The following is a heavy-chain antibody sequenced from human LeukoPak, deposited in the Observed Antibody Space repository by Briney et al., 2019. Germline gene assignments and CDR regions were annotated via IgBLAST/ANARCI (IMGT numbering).Heavy chain of an antibody. J-gene: IGHJ4*02. CDR2: IYSGGNT. V-gene: IGHV3-53*01. CDR1: GFTVSGNS. D-gene: IGHD2-15*01. CDR3: ARRAGEYSHPYDY. Sequence: PGGSLRLSCTVSGFTVSGNSWSWVCQAPGKRLEWVSFIYSGGNTHYSDSVKGRFTISRDNSKNTLYLQMNSLRAEDTAIYYCARRAGEYSHPYDYWGQGTLVTVSS.